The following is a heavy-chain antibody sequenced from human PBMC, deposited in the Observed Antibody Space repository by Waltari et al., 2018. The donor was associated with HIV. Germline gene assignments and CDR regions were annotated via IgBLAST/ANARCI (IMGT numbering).Heavy chain of an antibody. J-gene: IGHJ3*01. Sequence: QVQMVQSGAEVKKPGASVKVSCKTSGFILTGYYIHWVRQAPGQGLEWMGWIYSNTGDTNYGLQFEGRVTMTRDTSMRTAYMELRTLRSDDTALYYCARQMTFYDAFDVWGQGTVVTFSS. CDR3: ARQMTFYDAFDV. CDR1: GFILTGYY. V-gene: IGHV1-2*02. CDR2: IYSNTGDT.